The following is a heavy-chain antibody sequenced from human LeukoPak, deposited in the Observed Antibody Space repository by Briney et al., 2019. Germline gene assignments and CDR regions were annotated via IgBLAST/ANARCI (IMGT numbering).Heavy chain of an antibody. V-gene: IGHV4-34*01. Sequence: SETLSLTCAAYGGSFSGYSWSWIRQPPGKGLEWIGEINHSGSTNDNPSLRSRVIVSVDTSKNQFSLKLSSVTAADTAVYYCARGGYTSSFDYWGQGSLVTVSS. D-gene: IGHD6-13*01. CDR1: GGSFSGYS. CDR2: INHSGST. CDR3: ARGGYTSSFDY. J-gene: IGHJ4*02.